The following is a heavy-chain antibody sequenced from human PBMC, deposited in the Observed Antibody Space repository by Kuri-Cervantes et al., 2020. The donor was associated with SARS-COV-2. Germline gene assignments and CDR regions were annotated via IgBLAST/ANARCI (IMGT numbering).Heavy chain of an antibody. CDR1: GYTLTESS. D-gene: IGHD6-13*01. CDR2: FDPEDGET. V-gene: IGHV1-24*01. CDR3: ARGFIAAAGTDNWFDP. J-gene: IGHJ5*02. Sequence: ASVKVSCKVSGYTLTESSMHWVRQAPGKGLEWMGGFDPEDGETIYAQKFQGRVTMTEDTSTDTAYMELSSLRSDDTAVYYCARGFIAAAGTDNWFDPWGQGTLVTVSS.